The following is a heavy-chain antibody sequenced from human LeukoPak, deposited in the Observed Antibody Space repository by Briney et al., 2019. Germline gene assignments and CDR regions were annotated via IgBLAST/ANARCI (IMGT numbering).Heavy chain of an antibody. Sequence: ASVKVSCKASGCTFTSYDINWMRQATGQGLEWMGWMSPNSGNTGYAQKFQGRVTMTRDTSIGTAYLELSSLRSEDSAVYYCVRTPPNWGADFWGQGTLITVSS. D-gene: IGHD7-27*01. CDR1: GCTFTSYD. CDR3: VRTPPNWGADF. CDR2: MSPNSGNT. V-gene: IGHV1-8*01. J-gene: IGHJ4*02.